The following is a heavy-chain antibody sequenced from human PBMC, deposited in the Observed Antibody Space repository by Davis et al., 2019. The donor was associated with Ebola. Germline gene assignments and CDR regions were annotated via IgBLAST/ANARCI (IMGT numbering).Heavy chain of an antibody. CDR2: IYSGGST. J-gene: IGHJ6*02. CDR1: GFTVSSNY. CDR3: AKGGYCSGGSCYSDYYYYGMDV. D-gene: IGHD2-15*01. Sequence: PGGSLRLSCAASGFTVSSNYMSWVRQAPGKGLEWVSVIYSGGSTYYADSVKGRFTISRHNSKNTLYLQMNSLRAEDTAVYYCAKGGYCSGGSCYSDYYYYGMDVWGQGTTVTVSS. V-gene: IGHV3-53*01.